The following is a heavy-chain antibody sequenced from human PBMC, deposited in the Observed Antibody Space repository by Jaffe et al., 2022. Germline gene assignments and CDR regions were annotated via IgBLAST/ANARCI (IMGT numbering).Heavy chain of an antibody. CDR2: ISGSGGST. D-gene: IGHD3-10*01. CDR1: GFTFSSYA. CDR3: AKDLGSVWFREFTFDY. Sequence: EVQLLESGGGLVQPGGSLRLSCAASGFTFSSYAMSWVRQAPGKGLEWVSAISGSGGSTYYADSVKGRFTISRDNSKNTLYLQMNSLRAEDTAVYYCAKDLGSVWFREFTFDYWGQGTLVTVSS. J-gene: IGHJ4*02. V-gene: IGHV3-23*01.